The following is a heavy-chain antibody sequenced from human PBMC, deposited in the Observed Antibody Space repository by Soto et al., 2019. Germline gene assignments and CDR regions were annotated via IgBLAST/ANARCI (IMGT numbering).Heavy chain of an antibody. CDR2: ISPRSGGT. D-gene: IGHD3-9*01. CDR3: ARPPGYISDWYYFDL. Sequence: ASVKVSCKASGYTFIDYYMHWVRQAPGQGFEWMGRISPRSGGTNYAQKFQGRVTMTWNTSLNTAYMELSSLISEDTAVYYCARPPGYISDWYYFDLWGQGTLVTVSS. J-gene: IGHJ4*02. CDR1: GYTFIDYY. V-gene: IGHV1-2*02.